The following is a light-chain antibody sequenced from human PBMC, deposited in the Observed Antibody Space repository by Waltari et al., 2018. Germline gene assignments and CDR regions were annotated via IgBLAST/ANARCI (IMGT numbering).Light chain of an antibody. J-gene: IGKJ4*01. V-gene: IGKV1-5*03. Sequence: DIQMTQSPSTLSASVGDRVTISCRTRQRISGRLAWYQQKPGKAPRLLIYKDSSLESGVPSRFSGSGSGTDFTFTITSLQPDDVATYYCQEYDSYTPSLTFGGGTKVDIK. CDR2: KDS. CDR1: QRISGR. CDR3: QEYDSYTPSLT.